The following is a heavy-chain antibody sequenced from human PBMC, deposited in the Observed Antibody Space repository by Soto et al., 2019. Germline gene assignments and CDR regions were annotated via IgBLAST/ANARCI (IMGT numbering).Heavy chain of an antibody. CDR3: ARFRWGLPYGMEV. J-gene: IGHJ6*02. V-gene: IGHV4-59*01. CDR2: IYYSGST. D-gene: IGHD2-21*01. CDR1: GDSISTYY. Sequence: SETLSLTCTVSGDSISTYYWSWIRQPPGKGLEWIGYIYYSGSTNYNPSLKSRVTISVDTSKNQFSLKLSSVTAADTAVYYCARFRWGLPYGMEVWGQGTTVTVSS.